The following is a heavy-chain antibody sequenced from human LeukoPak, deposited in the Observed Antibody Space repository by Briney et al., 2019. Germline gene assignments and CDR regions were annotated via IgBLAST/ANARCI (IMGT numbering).Heavy chain of an antibody. D-gene: IGHD6-19*01. CDR1: GFTFSNYA. Sequence: GGSLRLSCSVSGFTFSNYAMHWVRQAPGKGLECVSAISSNGGRTYYADSVKGRFTISRDNSKNTLYLQMSILRAEDTAVYYCVKTIAVPGDFDYWGQGTLVTVSS. J-gene: IGHJ4*02. CDR2: ISSNGGRT. V-gene: IGHV3-64D*09. CDR3: VKTIAVPGDFDY.